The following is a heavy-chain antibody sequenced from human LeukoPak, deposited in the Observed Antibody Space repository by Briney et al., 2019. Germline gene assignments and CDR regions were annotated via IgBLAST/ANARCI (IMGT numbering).Heavy chain of an antibody. J-gene: IGHJ1*01. CDR3: VRASQGYFQS. CDR2: IRNKAHTFST. CDR1: GFTFSNYA. Sequence: GGSLRLSCAASGFTFSNYAMSWVRQAPGKGLEWVGRIRNKAHTFSTEYAASVRGRFTVSRDDSKNSLSLQMNSLRSEDTAVYYCVRASQGYFQSWGQGTLVSVSS. V-gene: IGHV3-72*01.